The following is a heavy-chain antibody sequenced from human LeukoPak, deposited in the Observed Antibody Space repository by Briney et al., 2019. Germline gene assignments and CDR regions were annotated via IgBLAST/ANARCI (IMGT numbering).Heavy chain of an antibody. V-gene: IGHV4-39*01. D-gene: IGHD3-22*01. CDR1: GGSISSSSYY. J-gene: IGHJ4*02. CDR2: IYYSGST. Sequence: SETLSLTCTVSGGSISSSSYYWGWIRQPPGKGLEWIGSIYYSGSTYYNPSLKSRVTISVDTSKNQFSLKLSSVTAADTAVYYCASPMDSSGYYYFDYWGQGTLVTVSS. CDR3: ASPMDSSGYYYFDY.